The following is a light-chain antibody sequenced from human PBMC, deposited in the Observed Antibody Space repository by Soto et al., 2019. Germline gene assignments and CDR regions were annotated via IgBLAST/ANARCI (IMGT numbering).Light chain of an antibody. CDR1: QTVRNNY. V-gene: IGKV3-20*01. Sequence: EFVLTQSPVTLSLSPGERATLSCRASQTVRNNYLAWYQQKPGQAPRLLIYDASSRATGIPDRFSGSGSGTDFTLTISRLEPEDFAVYYCQQYGSSGTFGQGTKVDIK. CDR2: DAS. CDR3: QQYGSSGT. J-gene: IGKJ1*01.